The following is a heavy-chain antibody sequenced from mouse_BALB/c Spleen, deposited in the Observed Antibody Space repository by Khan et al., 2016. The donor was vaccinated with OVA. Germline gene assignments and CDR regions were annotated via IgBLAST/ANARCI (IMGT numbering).Heavy chain of an antibody. V-gene: IGHV1-5*01. Sequence: EVQLQESGTVLARPGASVKMSCKASGYCFTSYLIHWIKQRPGQGLEWIGDISPGNGDTTYNQKFKNKAKLTAGTSANTAYMELSSLTNEDSAVYYCARGSYGTFTYWGQGTLVTVSA. D-gene: IGHD1-1*02. CDR2: ISPGNGDT. CDR3: ARGSYGTFTY. J-gene: IGHJ3*01. CDR1: GYCFTSYL.